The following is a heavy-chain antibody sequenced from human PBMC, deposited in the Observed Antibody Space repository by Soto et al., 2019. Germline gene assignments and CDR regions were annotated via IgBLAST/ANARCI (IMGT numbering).Heavy chain of an antibody. V-gene: IGHV1-18*01. CDR1: GYTFTSYG. CDR3: ARDQVGATGDY. Sequence: QIQLVQSGAEVKKPGASVKVSCKASGYTFTSYGISWVRQAPGQGLEWMGWISAYNDNKDYAQKLQGRVTMTTDTSASTAFMELRSLRSDDTAVYFCARDQVGATGDYWGQGTLVTVAS. J-gene: IGHJ4*02. CDR2: ISAYNDNK. D-gene: IGHD1-26*01.